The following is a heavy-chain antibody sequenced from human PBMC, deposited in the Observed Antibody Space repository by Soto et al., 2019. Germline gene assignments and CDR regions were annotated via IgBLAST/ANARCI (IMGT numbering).Heavy chain of an antibody. Sequence: SETLSLTCTVSGGAMSSRGYYWSWIRQHPGKGLEWIGYIYYSGSTNYNPSLKSRVTISVDTSKNQISLKLSSVTAADTAVYFCAKQNLRAGPDAFDIWCQGTMGTGSS. CDR2: IYYSGST. J-gene: IGHJ3*02. CDR3: AKQNLRAGPDAFDI. CDR1: GGAMSSRGYY. V-gene: IGHV4-61*08.